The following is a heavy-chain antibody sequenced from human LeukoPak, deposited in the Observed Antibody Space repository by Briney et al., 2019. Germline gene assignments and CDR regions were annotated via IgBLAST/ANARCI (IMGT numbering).Heavy chain of an antibody. J-gene: IGHJ4*02. V-gene: IGHV3-30-3*01. CDR1: GFTFSSYA. Sequence: PGGSLRLSCAASGFTFSSYAMHWVRQAPGKGLEWVAVISYDGSNKYYADSVKGRFTISRDNSKNTLYLQMNSLRAEDTAVYYCARVHFPHYYDSSGYYGTLDYWGQGTLVTVSS. CDR3: ARVHFPHYYDSSGYYGTLDY. CDR2: ISYDGSNK. D-gene: IGHD3-22*01.